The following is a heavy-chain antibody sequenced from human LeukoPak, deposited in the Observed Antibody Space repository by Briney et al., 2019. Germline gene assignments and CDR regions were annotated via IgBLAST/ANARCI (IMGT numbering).Heavy chain of an antibody. CDR3: ARDWAFLFDY. V-gene: IGHV6-1*01. J-gene: IGHJ4*02. D-gene: IGHD7-27*01. CDR2: TFYRSKWDS. CDR1: GDSVSSNSAA. Sequence: SQTLSLTCAISGDSVSSNSAAWSWIRQSPSRGLEWLGRTFYRSKWDSDYEVSVRSRITITPDTSKNQFSLQLNSVTPEDTAVYYCARDWAFLFDYWGQGTLVTVSS.